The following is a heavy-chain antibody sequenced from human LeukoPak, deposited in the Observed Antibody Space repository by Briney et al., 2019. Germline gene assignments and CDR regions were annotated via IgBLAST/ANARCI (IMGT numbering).Heavy chain of an antibody. J-gene: IGHJ6*03. V-gene: IGHV4-39*01. CDR3: ASRPKTTYDILTGYSYYYMDV. CDR2: IYYSGST. CDR1: GGSISSSSYY. D-gene: IGHD3-9*01. Sequence: KPSETLSLTCTVSGGSISSSSYYWGWIRQPPGKGLEWIGSIYYSGSTYYNPSLKSRVTISVDTSKNQFSLKLSSVTAADTAVYYCASRPKTTYDILTGYSYYYMDVWGKGTTVTISS.